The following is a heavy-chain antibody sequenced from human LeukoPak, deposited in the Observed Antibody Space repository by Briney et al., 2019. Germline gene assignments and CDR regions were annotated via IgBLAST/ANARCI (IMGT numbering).Heavy chain of an antibody. Sequence: PSETLSLTCTVSGGSISSYYWSWIRQPAGKGLEWIGRIYTSGSTNYNPSLKSRVTMSVDTSKNQFSLKLSSVTAADTAVYYCARDLNGGYVAYNWFDPWGQGTLVTVSS. J-gene: IGHJ5*02. V-gene: IGHV4-4*07. CDR3: ARDLNGGYVAYNWFDP. CDR2: IYTSGST. D-gene: IGHD5-12*01. CDR1: GGSISSYY.